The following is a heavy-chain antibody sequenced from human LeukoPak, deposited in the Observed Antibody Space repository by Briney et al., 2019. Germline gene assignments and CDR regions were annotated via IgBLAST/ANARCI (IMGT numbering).Heavy chain of an antibody. V-gene: IGHV1-46*01. CDR1: GYTFTSYY. J-gene: IGHJ1*01. Sequence: ASVKVSCKASGYTFTSYYMHWVRQAPGQGLEWMGIINPSGGSTSYAQKFQGRVTMTRDTSTSTVYMELSSLRSEDTAVYYCASGDYYDSSGYSGNEYFQHWGQGTLVTVSS. CDR2: INPSGGST. CDR3: ASGDYYDSSGYSGNEYFQH. D-gene: IGHD3-22*01.